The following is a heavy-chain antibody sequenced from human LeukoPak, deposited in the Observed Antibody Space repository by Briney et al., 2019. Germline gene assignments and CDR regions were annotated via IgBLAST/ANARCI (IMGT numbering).Heavy chain of an antibody. J-gene: IGHJ4*02. CDR3: ARADSGYDLELDY. V-gene: IGHV1-2*02. CDR1: GYTFTGYY. D-gene: IGHD5-12*01. CDR2: INPHSGVT. Sequence: ASVKVSCKASGYTFTGYYMHWVRQAPGQGLEWMGWINPHSGVTVYSQNFQGRVNMTTDTSISTAYMELSRLRSDDTAVYYCARADSGYDLELDYWGQGTLVTVSS.